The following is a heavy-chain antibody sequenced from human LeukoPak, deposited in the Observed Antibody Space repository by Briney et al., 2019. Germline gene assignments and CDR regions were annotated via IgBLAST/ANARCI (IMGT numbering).Heavy chain of an antibody. Sequence: GGSLRLSCAASGFTFSSYEMNWVRHAPGKGLERVSYISSSGSTIYYADSVKGRFTISRDNAKNSLYLQMNSLRAEDTAVYYCAREGVGSDYWGQGTLVTVSS. CDR2: ISSSGSTI. CDR1: GFTFSSYE. D-gene: IGHD2-15*01. J-gene: IGHJ4*02. CDR3: AREGVGSDY. V-gene: IGHV3-48*03.